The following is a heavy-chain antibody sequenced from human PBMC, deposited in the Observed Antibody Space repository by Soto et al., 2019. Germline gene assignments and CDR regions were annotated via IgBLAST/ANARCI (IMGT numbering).Heavy chain of an antibody. V-gene: IGHV3-33*01. D-gene: IGHD3-22*01. J-gene: IGHJ5*02. CDR3: ARRVNYYDSSGSLLYNWFDP. CDR2: IWYDGSNK. Sequence: PGGSLRLSCAASGFTFSSYGMHWVRQAPGEGLEWVAVIWYDGSNKYYADSVKGRFTISRDNSKNTLYLQMNSLRAEDTAVYYCARRVNYYDSSGSLLYNWFDPWGQGTLVTVSS. CDR1: GFTFSSYG.